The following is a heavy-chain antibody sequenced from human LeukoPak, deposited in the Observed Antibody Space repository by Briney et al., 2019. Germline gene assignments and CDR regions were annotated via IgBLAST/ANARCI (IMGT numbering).Heavy chain of an antibody. CDR1: GGTFITYT. V-gene: IGHV1-69*05. Sequence: AASVKVSCKASGGTFITYTINWVRQAPGQGLEWMGGIIPIFGTANYAQKFQGRITITTDDSTSTAYMELSSLRSEDTAVYYCATYMLRDNWNVHTFESWGQGTLVTVYS. CDR3: ATYMLRDNWNVHTFES. D-gene: IGHD1-1*01. J-gene: IGHJ4*02. CDR2: IIPIFGTA.